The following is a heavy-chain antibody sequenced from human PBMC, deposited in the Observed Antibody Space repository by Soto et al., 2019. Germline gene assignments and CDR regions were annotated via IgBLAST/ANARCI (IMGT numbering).Heavy chain of an antibody. CDR1: GDSFSSNSAA. J-gene: IGHJ3*02. Sequence: LSQTLSLTCAISGDSFSSNSAAWSWISQSPSLDLEWLGRTYYRSKWYNDYAVSVKSRITITPDTSKNQFSLQLYSVTPEDTAVYYCARDQWLVGCGAFDIWGQGTMVTVSS. CDR2: TYYRSKWYN. CDR3: ARDQWLVGCGAFDI. D-gene: IGHD6-19*01. V-gene: IGHV6-1*01.